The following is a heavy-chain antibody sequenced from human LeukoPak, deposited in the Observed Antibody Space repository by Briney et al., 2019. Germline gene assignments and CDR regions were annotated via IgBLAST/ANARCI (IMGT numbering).Heavy chain of an antibody. Sequence: GGSLRLSCAASGVSFSGYGMSWVRQAPGKGLEWVSAISGSGGSTYYADSVKGGVTISRENSKNTLYMQMNSLRAEETALYYGAKELTGWLEPPFDYSGQGTLVTVSS. CDR2: ISGSGGST. V-gene: IGHV3-23*01. J-gene: IGHJ4*02. D-gene: IGHD5-24*01. CDR1: GVSFSGYG. CDR3: AKELTGWLEPPFDY.